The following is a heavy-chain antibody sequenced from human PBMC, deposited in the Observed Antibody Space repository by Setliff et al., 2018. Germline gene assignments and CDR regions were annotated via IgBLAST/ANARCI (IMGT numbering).Heavy chain of an antibody. J-gene: IGHJ3*02. Sequence: GSLRLSCAASGFTFSSYWMSWVCQAPGKGLEWVSAISGSGGSTTNADSVKGRFTISRDNAKNTLYLQMNSLRAEDTAVYYCARKQGGAFDTWGQGTKVTVSS. D-gene: IGHD1-26*01. CDR2: ISGSGGST. CDR3: ARKQGGAFDT. CDR1: GFTFSSYW. V-gene: IGHV3-23*01.